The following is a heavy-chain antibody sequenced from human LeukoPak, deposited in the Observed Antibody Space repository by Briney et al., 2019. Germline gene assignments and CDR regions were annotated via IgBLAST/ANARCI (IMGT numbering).Heavy chain of an antibody. CDR2: MSGRGVST. V-gene: IGHV3-23*01. D-gene: IGHD2-15*01. Sequence: GGSLRLSCAASGFTFTNYAMSWVRQAPGKGLEWVSGMSGRGVSTYYADAVKGRFTISSDNSKNTLYLQMNSLRAEDTAIYYCAKDCNGGNCYIDYWGQGTLVTVAS. CDR3: AKDCNGGNCYIDY. J-gene: IGHJ4*02. CDR1: GFTFTNYA.